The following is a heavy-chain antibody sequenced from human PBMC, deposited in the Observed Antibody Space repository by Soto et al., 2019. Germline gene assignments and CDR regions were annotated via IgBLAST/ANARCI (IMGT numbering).Heavy chain of an antibody. D-gene: IGHD3-9*01. V-gene: IGHV3-23*01. CDR3: AKDRAVLRYFDWYQEHHYYGMDV. J-gene: IGHJ6*02. Sequence: GGSLRLSCAASGFTFSSYAMSWVRQAPGKGLEWVSAISGSGGSTYYADSVKGRFTISRDNSKNTLYLQMNSLRAEDTAVYYCAKDRAVLRYFDWYQEHHYYGMDVWGQGTTVTVSS. CDR2: ISGSGGST. CDR1: GFTFSSYA.